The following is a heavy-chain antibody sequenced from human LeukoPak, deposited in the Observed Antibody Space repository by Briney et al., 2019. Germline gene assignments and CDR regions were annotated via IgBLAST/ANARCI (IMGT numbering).Heavy chain of an antibody. V-gene: IGHV1-69*13. CDR3: AREGSGSYYFDY. Sequence: SVKVSRKASGGTFSSYAISWVRQAPGQGLEWMGGIIPIFGTANYAQKFQGRVTITADESTSTAYMELSSLRSEDTAVYYCAREGSGSYYFDYWGQGTLVTVSS. CDR1: GGTFSSYA. CDR2: IIPIFGTA. D-gene: IGHD1-26*01. J-gene: IGHJ4*02.